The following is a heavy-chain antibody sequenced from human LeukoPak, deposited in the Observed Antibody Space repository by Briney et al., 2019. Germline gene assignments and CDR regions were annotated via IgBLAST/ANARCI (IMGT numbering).Heavy chain of an antibody. CDR1: GGFISNYY. CDR3: ARGGRGWYNDWFDP. V-gene: IGHV4-59*01. J-gene: IGHJ5*02. D-gene: IGHD6-19*01. CDR2: LYNSGHT. Sequence: SETLSLTCTVSGGFISNYYWSWIRQTPGKELEWIGYLYNSGHTNYNPSLKSRVTISVDTSKSEISLKMISVTAADTAVYYCARGGRGWYNDWFDPWGQGTLVTVSS.